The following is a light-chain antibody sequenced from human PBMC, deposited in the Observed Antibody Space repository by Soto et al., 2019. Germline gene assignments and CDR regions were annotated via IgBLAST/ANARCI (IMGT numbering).Light chain of an antibody. V-gene: IGLV2-14*03. CDR3: CSYTSSSTHV. Sequence: QSALTQPASVSGSPGQSITISCTGTISDVGGYNFVSWYQQHPGKVPKLMIFDVNRRPSGVSDRFSGSKSGNTASLTISGLQAEDEGDYYCCSYTSSSTHVFGSGTKLTVL. J-gene: IGLJ1*01. CDR2: DVN. CDR1: ISDVGGYNF.